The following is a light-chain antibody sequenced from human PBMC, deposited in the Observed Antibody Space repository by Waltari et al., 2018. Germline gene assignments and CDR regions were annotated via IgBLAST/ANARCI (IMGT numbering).Light chain of an antibody. V-gene: IGKV1-12*01. CDR3: QQANSFPHT. CDR2: SAS. Sequence: DIQMTQSPSSVSASIVDRVTMTCRASKDIRTWLAWYQQKPGRAPKLLVYSASSLVFWVPSRFSGSGSGTDFTLTINSVQPEDFGTYYCQQANSFPHTYGQGTNLE. CDR1: KDIRTW. J-gene: IGKJ2*01.